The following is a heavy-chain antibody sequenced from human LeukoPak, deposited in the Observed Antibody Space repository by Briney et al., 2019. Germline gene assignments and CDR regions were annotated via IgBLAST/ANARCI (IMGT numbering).Heavy chain of an antibody. CDR2: IYYTET. J-gene: IGHJ5*02. Sequence: PSETLSLTCTVSGGSVSDYYWGWIRQSPGKALEWIGYIYYTETSYNPSLKSRVTISVDTSKNQFSLKLSSVTAADTAVYYCARHCRLRGSTSCYGNNWFDPWGQGTLVTVSS. V-gene: IGHV4-59*08. CDR3: ARHCRLRGSTSCYGNNWFDP. CDR1: GGSVSDYY. D-gene: IGHD2-2*01.